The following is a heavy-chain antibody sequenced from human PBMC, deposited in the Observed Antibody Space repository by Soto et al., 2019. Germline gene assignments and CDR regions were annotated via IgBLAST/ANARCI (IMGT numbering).Heavy chain of an antibody. CDR3: AREGAVAGTFYYYYYYGMDV. V-gene: IGHV1-18*01. J-gene: IGHJ6*02. CDR1: GYTFTSYG. D-gene: IGHD6-19*01. Sequence: ASVKVSCKASGYTFTSYGISWVRQAPGQGLEWMGWISAYNGNTNYAQNLQGRVTMTTDTSTSTAYMELRSLRSDDTAVYYCAREGAVAGTFYYYYYYGMDVWGQGTTVTVSS. CDR2: ISAYNGNT.